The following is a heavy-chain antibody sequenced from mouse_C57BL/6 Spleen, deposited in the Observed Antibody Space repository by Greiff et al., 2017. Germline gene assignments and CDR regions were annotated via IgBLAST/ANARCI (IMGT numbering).Heavy chain of an antibody. CDR1: GYTFTSYW. CDR2: IYPGSGST. Sequence: QVPLQQPGAELVKPGASVKMSCKASGYTFTSYWITWVKQRPGQGLEWIGDIYPGSGSTNYNEKFKSKATRTVDTSSSTAYMQLSSLTSEDSAVYYCARSVNYYFDYWGQGSTLTVSS. D-gene: IGHD1-3*01. CDR3: ARSVNYYFDY. J-gene: IGHJ2*01. V-gene: IGHV1-55*01.